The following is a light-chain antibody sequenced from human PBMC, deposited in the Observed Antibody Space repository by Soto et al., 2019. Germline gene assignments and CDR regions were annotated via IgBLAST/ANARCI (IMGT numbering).Light chain of an antibody. CDR3: QQRSNWPPSIT. Sequence: EIVLTQSPVTLSLSPGEGATLSCSASQSIYTKLAWYQKKSGQAPRLLIYDASTRAYGIPDRFSGSGSGTDFSLTISSLEPEDFAVYYCQQRSNWPPSITFGQGTRLEIK. CDR2: DAS. V-gene: IGKV3-11*01. CDR1: QSIYTK. J-gene: IGKJ5*01.